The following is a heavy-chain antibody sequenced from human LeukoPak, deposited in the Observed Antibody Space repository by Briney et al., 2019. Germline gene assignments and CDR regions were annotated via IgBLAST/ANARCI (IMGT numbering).Heavy chain of an antibody. CDR3: ARDSYYDILTGYYPPDY. CDR2: INWNGDNT. CDR1: GFTFDDHG. V-gene: IGHV3-20*04. J-gene: IGHJ4*02. Sequence: PGGSLRLSCAASGFTFDDHGMSWVRQAPGKGLEWVSGINWNGDNTGYADSVRGRFTISRDNAKNSLYLQMNSLRAEDTALYYCARDSYYDILTGYYPPDYWGQGTLVAVSS. D-gene: IGHD3-9*01.